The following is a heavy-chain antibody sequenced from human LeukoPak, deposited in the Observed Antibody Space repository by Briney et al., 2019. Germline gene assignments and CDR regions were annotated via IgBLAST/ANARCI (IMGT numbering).Heavy chain of an antibody. J-gene: IGHJ4*02. Sequence: SETLSLTCTVSGYSISSGYYWGWIRQPPGKGLEWIGSIYHSGSTCYNPSLKSRVTISVDTSKNQFSLKLSSVTAADTAVYYCARDGYSSSWYPYWGQGTLVTVSS. D-gene: IGHD6-13*01. CDR2: IYHSGST. V-gene: IGHV4-38-2*02. CDR1: GYSISSGYY. CDR3: ARDGYSSSWYPY.